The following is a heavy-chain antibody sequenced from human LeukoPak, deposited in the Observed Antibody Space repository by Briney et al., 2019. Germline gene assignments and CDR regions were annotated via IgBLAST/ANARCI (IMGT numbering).Heavy chain of an antibody. J-gene: IGHJ6*03. Sequence: ASVKVSXKASGYTFTGYYMHWVRQAPGQGLEWMGIINPSGGSTSYAQKFQGRVTMTRDTSTSTVYMELSSLRSEDTAVYYCARDLRAQRYCSSTSCYTGLLGYYYYYMDVWGKGTTVTVSS. CDR1: GYTFTGYY. CDR2: INPSGGST. D-gene: IGHD2-2*02. V-gene: IGHV1-46*03. CDR3: ARDLRAQRYCSSTSCYTGLLGYYYYYMDV.